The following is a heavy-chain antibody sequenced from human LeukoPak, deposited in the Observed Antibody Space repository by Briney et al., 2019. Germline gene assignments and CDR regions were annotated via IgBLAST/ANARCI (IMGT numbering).Heavy chain of an antibody. D-gene: IGHD3-22*01. Sequence: GGSLRLSCEASGFTFSNAWMSWVRQAPGKGLEWVGRIKSKTDGGTTDYAAPVKGRFTISRDDSKNTLYLQMNSLKTEDTAVYYCTTDYYYDSSGDNNWFDPWGQGTLVTVSS. CDR3: TTDYYYDSSGDNNWFDP. J-gene: IGHJ5*02. CDR1: GFTFSNAW. CDR2: IKSKTDGGTT. V-gene: IGHV3-15*01.